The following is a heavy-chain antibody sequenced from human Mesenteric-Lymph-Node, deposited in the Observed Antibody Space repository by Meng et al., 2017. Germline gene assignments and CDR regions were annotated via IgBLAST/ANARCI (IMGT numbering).Heavy chain of an antibody. CDR2: ISAYNGNT. CDR1: GYTFTSYG. CDR3: ARRIERYCTNGVCLIYNWFDP. J-gene: IGHJ5*02. Sequence: ASVKVSCKASGYTFTSYGISWVRQAPGQGLEWMGWISAYNGNTNYAQKLQGRVTMTTDTSTSTAYMELRSLRSDDTAVYYCARRIERYCTNGVCLIYNWFDPWGQGTLVTVSS. D-gene: IGHD2-8*01. V-gene: IGHV1-18*01.